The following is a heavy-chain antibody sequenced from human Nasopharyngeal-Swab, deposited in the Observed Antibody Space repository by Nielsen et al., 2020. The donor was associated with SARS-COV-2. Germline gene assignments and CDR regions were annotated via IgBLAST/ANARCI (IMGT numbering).Heavy chain of an antibody. Sequence: ASVKVSCKTSGYIFTSYGIIWVRQAPGQGLEWMGWISVYNGHTKYAQNLQGRITMTTDSSTYTSYMELRSLRSDDTAVYYCARGQGSWTRNAFDIWGQGTMVTVSS. CDR2: ISVYNGHT. CDR3: ARGQGSWTRNAFDI. CDR1: GYIFTSYG. V-gene: IGHV1-18*01. J-gene: IGHJ3*02. D-gene: IGHD3/OR15-3a*01.